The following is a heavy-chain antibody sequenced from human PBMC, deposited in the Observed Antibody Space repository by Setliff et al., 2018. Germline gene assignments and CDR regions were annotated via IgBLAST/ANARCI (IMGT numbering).Heavy chain of an antibody. CDR3: ARASSGWYSAYYYYMDV. CDR1: GGSINSSTYNSRPYY. J-gene: IGHJ6*03. D-gene: IGHD6-19*01. CDR2: IYYSGST. V-gene: IGHV4-39*07. Sequence: SETLSLTCTVSGGSINSSTYNSRPYYWGWIRQPPGKGLEWIGSIYYSGSTYHNPSLKSRVTISLDTSKNQFSLNLTSVAAADTAVYYCARASSGWYSAYYYYMDVWGKGTTVTVSS.